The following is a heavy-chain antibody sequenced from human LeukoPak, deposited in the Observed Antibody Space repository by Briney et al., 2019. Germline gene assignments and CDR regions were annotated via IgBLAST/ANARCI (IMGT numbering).Heavy chain of an antibody. D-gene: IGHD6-13*01. CDR1: GFTFSSYA. Sequence: GGSLRLSCAASGFTFSSYAMSWVRQAPGKGLEWVSGISGSGGTTYYADSVQGRFTISRDNSKKTVFLQMSSLRAEDTAVYYCAKDLGSWYSFDYWGQGTLVTVSS. J-gene: IGHJ4*02. CDR3: AKDLGSWYSFDY. V-gene: IGHV3-23*01. CDR2: ISGSGGTT.